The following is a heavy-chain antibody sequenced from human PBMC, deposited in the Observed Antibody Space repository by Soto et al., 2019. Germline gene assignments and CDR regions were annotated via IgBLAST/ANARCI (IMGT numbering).Heavy chain of an antibody. D-gene: IGHD3-16*01. V-gene: IGHV3-23*01. CDR3: AKVMRSTSSTANFDY. CDR2: ITYSGGST. Sequence: PXGSLRLSCAASGFTFSMFAMNWVRQAPGKGLEWVASITYSGGSTNYADSVRGRFTISRDNSKNTLSLQMTSLRAEDTAVYYCAKVMRSTSSTANFDYWGRGTLVTVSS. CDR1: GFTFSMFA. J-gene: IGHJ4*02.